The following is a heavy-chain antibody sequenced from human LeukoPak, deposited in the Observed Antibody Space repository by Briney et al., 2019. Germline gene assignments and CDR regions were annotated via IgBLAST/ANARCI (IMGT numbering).Heavy chain of an antibody. V-gene: IGHV3-74*01. D-gene: IGHD2-15*01. CDR2: INSDGSST. Sequence: GGSLRLSCAASGFTFSSYWMHWVRQAPGKGLVWVSRINSDGSSTSHADSVKGRFTISRDNAKNTLYLQMNSVRAEDTAVYYCARVFIVAGGFDYWGQGTLVTVSS. CDR1: GFTFSSYW. J-gene: IGHJ4*02. CDR3: ARVFIVAGGFDY.